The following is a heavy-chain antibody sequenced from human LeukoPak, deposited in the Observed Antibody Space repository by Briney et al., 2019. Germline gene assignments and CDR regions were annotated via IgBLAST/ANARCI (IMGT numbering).Heavy chain of an antibody. CDR3: ARVAGADTAMVYYYYMDV. CDR1: GYTFTGYY. Sequence: ASVKVSCKASGYTFTGYYMHWVRQAPGQGLEWMGWINPNSGGTNYAQKLQGRVTMTTDTSTSTAYMEVRSLRSDDTAVYYCARVAGADTAMVYYYYMDVWGKGTTVTVSS. V-gene: IGHV1-2*02. D-gene: IGHD5-18*01. CDR2: INPNSGGT. J-gene: IGHJ6*03.